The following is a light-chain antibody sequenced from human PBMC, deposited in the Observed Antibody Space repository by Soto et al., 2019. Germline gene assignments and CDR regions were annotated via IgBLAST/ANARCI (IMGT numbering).Light chain of an antibody. CDR1: ENINSY. CDR3: QQSYSRLVT. Sequence: DIQMTQSPSSLSASVEDRVIITCRASENINSYLNWYQQKPGKAPKLLIYAASSLQSGVPSRFSGSVSETVFTLTINNLQPEDSATYYCQQSYSRLVTFGQGTKVEIK. CDR2: AAS. V-gene: IGKV1-39*01. J-gene: IGKJ1*01.